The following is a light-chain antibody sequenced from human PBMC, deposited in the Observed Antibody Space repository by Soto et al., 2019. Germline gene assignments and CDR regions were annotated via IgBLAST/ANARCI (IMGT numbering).Light chain of an antibody. CDR1: QSISSW. Sequence: DIQMTQSPSTLSASVGDRVTITCRASQSISSWLAWYQQKPGKAPKLLIYKASSLESGVPSRFSGSGFGTEFTLTISSLQPDDFATYYCQKYNSYSTFGQGTKVEIK. CDR2: KAS. J-gene: IGKJ1*01. CDR3: QKYNSYST. V-gene: IGKV1-5*03.